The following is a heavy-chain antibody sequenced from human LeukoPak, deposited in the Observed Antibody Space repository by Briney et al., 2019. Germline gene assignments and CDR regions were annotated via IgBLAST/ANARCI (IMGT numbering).Heavy chain of an antibody. CDR1: GFTFDEYG. J-gene: IGHJ4*02. CDR2: INWNGDST. Sequence: GGSLRLSCAASGFTFDEYGMSWVRQAPGKGLEWVSGINWNGDSTDYTDSVKGRFTISRDNAKHSLYLQMNSLRIEDTALYYCARRNSGTYFDYWGQGTLVTVPS. CDR3: ARRNSGTYFDY. V-gene: IGHV3-20*04. D-gene: IGHD1-1*01.